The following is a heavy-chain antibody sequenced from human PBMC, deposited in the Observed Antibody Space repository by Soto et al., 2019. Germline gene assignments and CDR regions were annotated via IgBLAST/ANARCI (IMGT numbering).Heavy chain of an antibody. Sequence: VGSLRHSWAASGFTFSGSAMHWVRQASGKGLEWVGRIRSKANSYATAYAASVEGRFTISRDDSKNTAYLQMNSLKTEDTAVYYCTRLDLELMNDYWGQGTLVTVSS. CDR2: IRSKANSYAT. CDR3: TRLDLELMNDY. D-gene: IGHD1-7*01. CDR1: GFTFSGSA. V-gene: IGHV3-73*01. J-gene: IGHJ4*02.